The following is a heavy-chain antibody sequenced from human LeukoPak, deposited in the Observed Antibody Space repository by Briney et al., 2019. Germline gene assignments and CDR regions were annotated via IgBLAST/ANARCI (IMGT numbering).Heavy chain of an antibody. CDR1: GYTFTGYY. Sequence: ASVKVSCKASGYTFTGYYMHWVRQAPGQGLEWMGWISAYNGNTNYAQKLQGRVTMTTDTSTSTAYMELSSLRPEDTAVYYCARGREEMATIYDYWGQGTLVTVSS. CDR3: ARGREEMATIYDY. V-gene: IGHV1-18*04. D-gene: IGHD5-24*01. J-gene: IGHJ4*02. CDR2: ISAYNGNT.